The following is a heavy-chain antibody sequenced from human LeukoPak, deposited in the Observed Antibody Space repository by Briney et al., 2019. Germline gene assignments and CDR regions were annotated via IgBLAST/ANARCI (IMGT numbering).Heavy chain of an antibody. D-gene: IGHD3-3*01. CDR1: GFTFSSYG. CDR2: IWYDGSNK. V-gene: IGHV3-33*01. CDR3: ARSIGGAFDI. Sequence: PGRSLRLSCAASGFTFSSYGMHWVRQAPGKGLEWVAVIWYDGSNKYYADSVKGRFTISRDNAKNSLYLQMNSLRAEDTAVYYCARSIGGAFDIWGQGTMVTVSS. J-gene: IGHJ3*02.